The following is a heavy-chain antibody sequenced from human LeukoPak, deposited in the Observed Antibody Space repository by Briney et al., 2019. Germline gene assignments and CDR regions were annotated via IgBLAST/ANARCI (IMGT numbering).Heavy chain of an antibody. J-gene: IGHJ4*02. CDR3: ARDSLVRFLEWFTSTPFDY. CDR1: GFTFSSYW. CDR2: IKQDGSEK. V-gene: IGHV3-7*01. Sequence: GGSLRLSCAASGFTFSSYWMSWVRQAPGKGLEWVANIKQDGSEKYYVDSVKGRFTISRDNAKNSLYLQMNSLRAEDTAVYYCARDSLVRFLEWFTSTPFDYWGQGTLVTVSS. D-gene: IGHD3-3*01.